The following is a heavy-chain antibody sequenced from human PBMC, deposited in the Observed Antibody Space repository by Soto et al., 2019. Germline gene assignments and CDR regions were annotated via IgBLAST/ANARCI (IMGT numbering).Heavy chain of an antibody. CDR2: IKSRSNGGPT. CDR3: TTGFGEDGESY. D-gene: IGHD3-10*01. Sequence: DVKLVESGGGLVEPGGSLRLSCAASGFTFASAWMNWVRQAPGKGLEWIGRIKSRSNGGPTDYAAPVKGRLIMSRDDSKNTLYLQVNSLRNEDTAMYYCTTGFGEDGESYWGQGTLVTVSS. CDR1: GFTFASAW. J-gene: IGHJ4*02. V-gene: IGHV3-15*01.